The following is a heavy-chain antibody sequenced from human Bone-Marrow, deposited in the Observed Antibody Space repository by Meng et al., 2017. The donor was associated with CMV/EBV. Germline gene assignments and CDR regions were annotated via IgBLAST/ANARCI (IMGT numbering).Heavy chain of an antibody. CDR2: INHSGST. CDR1: GGSFSGYY. CDR3: ARGSFDFWSGYRFDY. V-gene: IGHV4-34*01. Sequence: GSLRLSCAVYGGSFSGYYWSWIRQPPGKGLEWTGEINHSGSTNYKPSLKSRVTISVDTSKNKFSLKLRSVTAADTAVYYCARGSFDFWSGYRFDYWGQGTMVTVSS. D-gene: IGHD3-3*01. J-gene: IGHJ4*02.